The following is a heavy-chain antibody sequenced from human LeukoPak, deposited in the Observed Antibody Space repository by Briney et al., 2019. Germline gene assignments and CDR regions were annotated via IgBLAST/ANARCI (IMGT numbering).Heavy chain of an antibody. J-gene: IGHJ4*02. CDR2: IRYDGSNK. D-gene: IGHD4/OR15-4a*01. CDR1: GFTFSRYG. V-gene: IGHV3-30*02. CDR3: AKSGLSRFDY. Sequence: GGSLRLSCAASGFTFSRYGMHWVRQAPGKGLEWVAFIRYDGSNKYYADSVKGRFTISRENSKNTLYLQMNSLRAEDTAVYYCAKSGLSRFDYWGQGTVVTVSS.